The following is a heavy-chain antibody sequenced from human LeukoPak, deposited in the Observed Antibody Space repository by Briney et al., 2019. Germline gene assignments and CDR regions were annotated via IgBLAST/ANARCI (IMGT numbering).Heavy chain of an antibody. V-gene: IGHV1-2*02. CDR2: INPNSGGT. CDR1: GYTFTDYY. CDR3: ASLGATTIYYYGMDV. Sequence: GASVKVSCKASGYTFTDYYMHWVRQAPGQGLEWMGWINPNSGGTNYAQKFQGRVAMTRDTSISTAYKELSRLRSDDTAAYYCASLGATTIYYYGMDVWGQGTTVTVSS. J-gene: IGHJ6*02. D-gene: IGHD1-26*01.